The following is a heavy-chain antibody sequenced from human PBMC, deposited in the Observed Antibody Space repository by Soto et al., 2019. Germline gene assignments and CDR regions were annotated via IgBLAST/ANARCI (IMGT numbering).Heavy chain of an antibody. CDR1: GYPFTIYA. CDR3: ARDSSSSRSFDY. Sequence: ASVKVSCKASGYPFTIYAIHWVRQAPGQSLEWMGWINPGNGDTKYSQIFQGRVTITWDTSARTAYMDLSSLISEDTADYYCARDSSSSRSFDYRGQGARVTVSS. J-gene: IGHJ4*02. V-gene: IGHV1-3*01. CDR2: INPGNGDT. D-gene: IGHD6-6*01.